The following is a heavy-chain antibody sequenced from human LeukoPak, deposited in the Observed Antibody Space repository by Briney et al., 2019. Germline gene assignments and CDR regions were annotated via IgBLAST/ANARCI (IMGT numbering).Heavy chain of an antibody. Sequence: GASVKVSCKASGYTFTSYDINWVRQATGQGLEWMGWMNPNGGNTGYAQKFQGRVTMTRNTSISTAYMELSSLRSEDTAVYYCARARITMVRGVITKNYYYYYMDVWGKGTTVTVSS. V-gene: IGHV1-8*01. D-gene: IGHD3-10*01. J-gene: IGHJ6*03. CDR2: MNPNGGNT. CDR1: GYTFTSYD. CDR3: ARARITMVRGVITKNYYYYYMDV.